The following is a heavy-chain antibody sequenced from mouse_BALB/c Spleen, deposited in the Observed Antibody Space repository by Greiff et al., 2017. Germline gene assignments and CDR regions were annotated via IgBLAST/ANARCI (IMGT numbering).Heavy chain of an antibody. V-gene: IGHV5-9-4*01. D-gene: IGHD2-14*01. CDR1: GFTFSSYA. Sequence: EVQLVESGGGLVKPGGSLKLSCAASGFTFSSYAMSWVRQSPEKRLEWVAEISSGGSYTYYPDTVTGRFTISRDNAKNTLYLEMSSLRSEDTAMYYCARDTYRYDAWFAYWGQGTLVTVSA. J-gene: IGHJ3*01. CDR2: ISSGGSYT. CDR3: ARDTYRYDAWFAY.